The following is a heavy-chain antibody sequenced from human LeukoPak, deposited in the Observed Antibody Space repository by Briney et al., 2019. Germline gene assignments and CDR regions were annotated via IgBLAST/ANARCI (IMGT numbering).Heavy chain of an antibody. V-gene: IGHV4-39*01. J-gene: IGHJ5*02. CDR3: ARQPGGLRFLEWLPLTLDP. D-gene: IGHD3-3*01. Sequence: PSQTLSLTCTVSGGSISSSSYYWGWIRQPPGKGLEWIGSIYYSGSTYCNPSLKSRVTISVDTSKNQFSLKLSSVTAADTAVYYCARQPGGLRFLEWLPLTLDPWGQGILVTVSS. CDR2: IYYSGST. CDR1: GGSISSSSYY.